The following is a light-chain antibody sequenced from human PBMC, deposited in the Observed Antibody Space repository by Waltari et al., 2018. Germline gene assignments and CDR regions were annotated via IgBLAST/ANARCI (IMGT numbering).Light chain of an antibody. J-gene: IGKJ3*01. CDR1: QSVLYSSNNKNY. Sequence: DIVMTQSPDSLDVSLGERATINCQSSQSVLYSSNNKNYLSWYQQKPGQPPKLLIYWASTRESGVPDRFSGSGSGTDFTLTISSLQAEDVAVYYCQQYYSIPITFGPGTKVDIK. V-gene: IGKV4-1*01. CDR2: WAS. CDR3: QQYYSIPIT.